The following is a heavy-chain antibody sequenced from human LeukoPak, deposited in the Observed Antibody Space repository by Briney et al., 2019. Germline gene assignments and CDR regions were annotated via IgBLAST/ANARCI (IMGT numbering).Heavy chain of an antibody. V-gene: IGHV4-34*01. CDR3: ARDPDYYHDSSGSSY. CDR1: GGSFSGYY. J-gene: IGHJ4*02. Sequence: SETLSLTCAVYGGSFSGYYWSWIRQPPGKGLEWIGEINHSGSTNYNPSLKSRVTISVDTSKNQFSLKLSSVTAADTAVYYCARDPDYYHDSSGSSYWGQGTLVTVSS. D-gene: IGHD3-22*01. CDR2: INHSGST.